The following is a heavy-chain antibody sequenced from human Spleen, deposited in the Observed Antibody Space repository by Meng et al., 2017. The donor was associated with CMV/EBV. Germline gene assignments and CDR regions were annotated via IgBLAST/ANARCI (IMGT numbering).Heavy chain of an antibody. D-gene: IGHD5-12*01. J-gene: IGHJ6*02. CDR1: GYTFTAHY. V-gene: IGHV1-2*02. CDR2: IHPHRGDT. Sequence: ASVKVSCKASGYTFTAHYFHWVRQAPGQGLEWMGWIHPHRGDTNYAQQFQGRVTLTRDTSINTGYMELTRLTSDDTAVYYCARVGWLYGMDVWGQGTTVTVSS. CDR3: ARVGWLYGMDV.